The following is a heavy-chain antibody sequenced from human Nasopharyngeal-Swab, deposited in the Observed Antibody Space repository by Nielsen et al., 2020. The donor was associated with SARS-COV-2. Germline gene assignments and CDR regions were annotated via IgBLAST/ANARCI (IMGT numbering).Heavy chain of an antibody. V-gene: IGHV1-8*01. D-gene: IGHD1-26*01. CDR3: ARSRGSWSVTDYFDY. J-gene: IGHJ4*02. Sequence: ASVKVSCKASGDTLSAYDINWVRQATGQGLEWMGWMNTNTGNTGYAQKFQGRITMTRDTSMNTAYMELSGLSSDDTAVYYCARSRGSWSVTDYFDYRGQGTLVTVSS. CDR2: MNTNTGNT. CDR1: GDTLSAYD.